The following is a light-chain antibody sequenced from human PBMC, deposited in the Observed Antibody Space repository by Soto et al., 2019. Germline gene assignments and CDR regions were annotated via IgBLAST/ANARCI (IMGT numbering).Light chain of an antibody. V-gene: IGKV3-20*01. CDR1: QGISQY. CDR2: GAS. CDR3: QQYGSSGT. J-gene: IGKJ1*01. Sequence: LTQSPSFLSASVGDRVAITCRASQGISQYVAWYQQKPGQAPRLLIYGASNRATGIPDRFSGSGSGTDFTLTISRLEPEDFAVYYCQQYGSSGTFGQGTKVEIK.